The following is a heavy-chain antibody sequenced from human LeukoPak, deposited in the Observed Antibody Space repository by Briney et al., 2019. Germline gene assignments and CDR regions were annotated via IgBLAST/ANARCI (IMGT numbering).Heavy chain of an antibody. J-gene: IGHJ4*02. CDR2: ISYDGSNK. CDR3: AKDRSMTVVVPFDY. D-gene: IGHD3-22*01. V-gene: IGHV3-30*18. CDR1: GFTFSSYG. Sequence: GGSLRLSCAASGFTFSSYGIHWVRQAPGKGLEWVALISYDGSNKYYAESVKGRFTISRDNSKNTLYLQMNSLRAEDTAVYYCAKDRSMTVVVPFDYWGQGTLVTVSS.